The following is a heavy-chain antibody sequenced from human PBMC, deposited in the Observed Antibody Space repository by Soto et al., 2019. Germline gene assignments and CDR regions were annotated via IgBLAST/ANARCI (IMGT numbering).Heavy chain of an antibody. D-gene: IGHD2-21*02. CDR2: INAGNGYT. J-gene: IGHJ4*02. CDR1: GYTFTTLT. V-gene: IGHV1-3*01. Sequence: QVQLEQSGAEVRRSGASVKVSCKASGYTFTTLTMHWVRQAPGQRLEWMGCINAGNGYTKYSQNFQGRVTITRDTVARKVYMGLSSPGSEATAVYYGARQYCGDCCCADYWGQGTLVHVSS. CDR3: ARQYCGDCCCADY.